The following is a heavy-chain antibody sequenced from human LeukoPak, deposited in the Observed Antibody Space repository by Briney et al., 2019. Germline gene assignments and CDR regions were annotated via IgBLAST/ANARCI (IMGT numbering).Heavy chain of an antibody. CDR3: ARGPKPYDSSGYYPQRYYYYYMDV. CDR2: INPSGGST. Sequence: ASVKVSCKAPGHTFTSYYMHWVRQAPGQGLEWMGIINPSGGSTSYAQKFQGRVTMTRDMSTSTVYMELSSLRSEDTAVYYCARGPKPYDSSGYYPQRYYYYYMDVWGKGTTVTVSS. V-gene: IGHV1-46*01. J-gene: IGHJ6*03. CDR1: GHTFTSYY. D-gene: IGHD3-22*01.